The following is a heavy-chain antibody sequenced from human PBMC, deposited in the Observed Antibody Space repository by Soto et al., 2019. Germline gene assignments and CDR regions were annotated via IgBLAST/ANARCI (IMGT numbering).Heavy chain of an antibody. D-gene: IGHD4-4*01. J-gene: IGHJ3*02. V-gene: IGHV4-59*01. Sequence: SETLSLTCTVSGGSISSYYWSWIRQPPGKGLEWIGYIYYSGSTSCNPSLKSRVTISVDTSKNQFSLKLSSVTAADTAVYYCAREGDDYNLGAFDIWGQGTMVTVSS. CDR1: GGSISSYY. CDR3: AREGDDYNLGAFDI. CDR2: IYYSGST.